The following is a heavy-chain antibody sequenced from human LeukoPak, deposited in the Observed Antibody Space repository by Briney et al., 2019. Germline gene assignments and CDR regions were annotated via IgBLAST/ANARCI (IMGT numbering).Heavy chain of an antibody. CDR2: INRIGST. Sequence: SETLSLTCAVYGGSFSGYYWSWIRQPPGKGLEWIGEINHKGLEWIGEINRIGSTNYNPSLKSRVTISGDTSKNWLSLRLSSVTAADTAVYYCARVGSSGYLDYWGQEPWSPSPQ. V-gene: IGHV4-34*01. D-gene: IGHD3-22*01. CDR3: ARVGSSGYLDY. CDR1: GGSFSGYY. J-gene: IGHJ4*01.